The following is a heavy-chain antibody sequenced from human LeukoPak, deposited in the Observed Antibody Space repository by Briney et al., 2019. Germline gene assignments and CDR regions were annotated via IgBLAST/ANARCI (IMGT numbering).Heavy chain of an antibody. D-gene: IGHD3-22*01. CDR3: AKDEDYYDSSGYLNWFDP. J-gene: IGHJ5*02. CDR2: ISGSGGST. CDR1: GFTFSSYA. Sequence: PGGSLRLSCAASGFTFSSYAMSWVRQAPGKGLEWVSAISGSGGSTYYADSVKGRFTISRDNSKNTLYLQMNSLGAEDTAVYYCAKDEDYYDSSGYLNWFDPWGQGTLVTVSS. V-gene: IGHV3-23*01.